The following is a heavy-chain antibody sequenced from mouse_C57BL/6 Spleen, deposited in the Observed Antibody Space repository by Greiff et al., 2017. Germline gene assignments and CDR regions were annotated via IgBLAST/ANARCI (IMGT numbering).Heavy chain of an antibody. V-gene: IGHV3-6*01. Sequence: EVKLMESGPGLVKPSQSLSLTCSVTGYSITSGYYWNWIRQFPGNKLEWMGYISYDGSNNYNPSLKNRISITRDTSKNQFFLKLNSVTTEDTATYYCARLLLRWYYFDYWGQGTTLTVSS. CDR2: ISYDGSN. J-gene: IGHJ2*01. CDR1: GYSITSGYY. CDR3: ARLLLRWYYFDY. D-gene: IGHD1-1*02.